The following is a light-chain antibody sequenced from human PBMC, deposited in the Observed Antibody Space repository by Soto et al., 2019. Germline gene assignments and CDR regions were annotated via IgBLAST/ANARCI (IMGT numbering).Light chain of an antibody. CDR2: DAS. CDR1: QSVSSY. J-gene: IGKJ4*01. V-gene: IGKV3-11*01. CDR3: XXRSSSVIT. Sequence: EIVLTQSPATLSLSPGERATLSCRASQSVSSYLAWYQQKPGQAPRLLIYDASNRATGIPARFSGSGSGTDFTLTISSLEPXDFAVXXXXXRSSSVITFGGGTKVEIK.